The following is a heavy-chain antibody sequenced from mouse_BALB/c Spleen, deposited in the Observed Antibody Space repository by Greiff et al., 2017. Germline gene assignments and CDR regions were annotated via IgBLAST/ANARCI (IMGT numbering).Heavy chain of an antibody. D-gene: IGHD2-1*01. V-gene: IGHV2-2*02. CDR2: IWSDGST. CDR3: EGNLVD. J-gene: IGHJ3*01. Sequence: VQLQQSGPGLVQPSQCLSITCTASGFSLTSYGVHWVRQSPGKGLEWLGVIWSDGSTDYNAAFISRLAISTDNSKSQVFFKMNSLQAIDTAVYYCEGNLVDWGQGTLVTVSA. CDR1: GFSLTSYG.